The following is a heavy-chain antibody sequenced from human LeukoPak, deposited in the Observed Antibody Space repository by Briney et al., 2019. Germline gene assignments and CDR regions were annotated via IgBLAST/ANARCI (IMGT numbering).Heavy chain of an antibody. Sequence: GGSLRLSCAASGFTFSSYGMHWVRQAPGKGLEWVAFIRYDGSNKYYADSVKGRFTISRDNSKNTLYLQMNSLRAEDTAVYYCAKDVYGSGSSWYYYYYYYMDVWGKGTTVTVSS. J-gene: IGHJ6*03. D-gene: IGHD3-10*01. CDR3: AKDVYGSGSSWYYYYYYYMDV. CDR1: GFTFSSYG. V-gene: IGHV3-30*02. CDR2: IRYDGSNK.